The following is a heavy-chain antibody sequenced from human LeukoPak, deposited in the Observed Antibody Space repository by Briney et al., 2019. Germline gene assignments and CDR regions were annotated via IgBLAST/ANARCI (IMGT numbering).Heavy chain of an antibody. Sequence: SETLSLTCAVSGGSISSSNWWSWVRQPPGKGLEWIGEIYHSGSTNYNPSLKSRVTISVDTSKNQFSLKLSSVTAADTAVYYCARGQVAYYNWNYDGHHYFDYWGQGTLVTVSS. CDR3: ARGQVAYYNWNYDGHHYFDY. D-gene: IGHD1-7*01. CDR1: GGSISSSNW. CDR2: IYHSGST. J-gene: IGHJ4*02. V-gene: IGHV4-4*02.